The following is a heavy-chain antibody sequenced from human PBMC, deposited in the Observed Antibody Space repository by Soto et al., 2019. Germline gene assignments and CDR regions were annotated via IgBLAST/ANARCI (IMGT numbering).Heavy chain of an antibody. CDR1: GFTFSSHN. Sequence: EVQLVESGGGLVKPGGSLRLSCAASGFTFSSHNMNWVRQAPGKGLEWVSSISSSSSYIYYADSVKGRFTISRDNAKNSLYLQMNSLRAEDTAVYYCASHPRDSSGYWYYFDYWGQGTLVTVSS. V-gene: IGHV3-21*01. CDR3: ASHPRDSSGYWYYFDY. D-gene: IGHD3-22*01. J-gene: IGHJ4*02. CDR2: ISSSSSYI.